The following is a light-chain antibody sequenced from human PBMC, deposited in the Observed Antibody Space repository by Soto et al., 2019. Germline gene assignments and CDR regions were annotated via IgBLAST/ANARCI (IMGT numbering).Light chain of an antibody. CDR1: QSVTNSY. V-gene: IGKV3-20*01. CDR2: DAS. J-gene: IGKJ4*01. CDR3: HQYSYSPLT. Sequence: ELVLTQSPGTLSLSPGERATLSCRASQSVTNSYLAWYQQKLGQAPRLIIYDASSRATGIPDRFSGSGSGTDFTLTISRLEPEDFAVYYCHQYSYSPLTFGGGTKVEIK.